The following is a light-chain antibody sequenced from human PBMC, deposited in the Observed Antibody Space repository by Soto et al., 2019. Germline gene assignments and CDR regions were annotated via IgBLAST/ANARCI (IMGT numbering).Light chain of an antibody. J-gene: IGLJ1*01. V-gene: IGLV2-14*01. Sequence: ALTQPASVSGSLGQSITMSCTGTSTDVGGYNFVSWYQQHPDKAPKLLIYEVTNRPSGVSNRFSGSKSGNTASLTISGLQAEDEADYYCSSYTSTGTPVFGTGTKVTVL. CDR3: SSYTSTGTPV. CDR1: STDVGGYNF. CDR2: EVT.